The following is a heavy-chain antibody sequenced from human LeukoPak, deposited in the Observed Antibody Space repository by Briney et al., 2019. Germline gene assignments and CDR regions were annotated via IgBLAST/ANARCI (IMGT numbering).Heavy chain of an antibody. CDR2: INPNSGGT. Sequence: ASVRVSCTASGYTFTGYYMHWVRQAPGQGLEWMGWINPNSGGTNYAQKFQGRVTMTRDTSTSTAYMELSRLRSDDTAVYYCARAVKGSSWPYYFDYWGQGTLVPVSS. CDR3: ARAVKGSSWPYYFDY. D-gene: IGHD6-13*01. CDR1: GYTFTGYY. J-gene: IGHJ4*02. V-gene: IGHV1-2*02.